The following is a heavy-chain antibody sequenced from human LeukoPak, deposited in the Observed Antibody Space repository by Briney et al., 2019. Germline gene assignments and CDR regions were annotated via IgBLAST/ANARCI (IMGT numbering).Heavy chain of an antibody. Sequence: SETLSLTCTVSGGSLSSSYWSWIRQAPGKGLEWIGNVYYTGSTNYSPFLKSRVTISVDTSKNQFSLKLTSVTAADTAVYYCAGTEDSGFYYVYWGQGTLVTVSS. CDR3: AGTEDSGFYYVY. D-gene: IGHD1-26*01. J-gene: IGHJ4*02. CDR2: VYYTGST. CDR1: GGSLSSSY. V-gene: IGHV4-59*08.